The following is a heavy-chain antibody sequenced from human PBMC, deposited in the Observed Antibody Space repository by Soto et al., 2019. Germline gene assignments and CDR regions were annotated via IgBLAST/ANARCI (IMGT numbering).Heavy chain of an antibody. V-gene: IGHV4-31*03. CDR1: GDSIGTGGYY. D-gene: IGHD3-22*01. Sequence: QVQLQESGPGLVKPSQTLSLTCTVSGDSIGTGGYYWDWIRQHPGKGPEWIGYIHYSGSTYYNPFLKSRLTISLDTSKNQFSLHLISVTAADTAVYYCATNHDDISGRTPLLFDSWGQGTLVTVSS. CDR3: ATNHDDISGRTPLLFDS. J-gene: IGHJ4*02. CDR2: IHYSGST.